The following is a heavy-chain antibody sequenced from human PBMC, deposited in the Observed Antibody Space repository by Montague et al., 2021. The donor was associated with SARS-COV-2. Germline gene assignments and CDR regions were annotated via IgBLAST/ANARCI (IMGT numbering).Heavy chain of an antibody. D-gene: IGHD2-15*01. CDR3: ARARIKYGPCNWFDP. CDR1: GFTFSSYW. Sequence: SLRLSCAASGFTFSSYWMSWVRQAPGKGLEWVATINQDGSERYSVDSVKGRFTISRDNSKNSLYLQMNSLRAEDTAVYYCARARIKYGPCNWFDPGGQGTRVTVSS. V-gene: IGHV3-7*03. J-gene: IGHJ5*02. CDR2: INQDGSER.